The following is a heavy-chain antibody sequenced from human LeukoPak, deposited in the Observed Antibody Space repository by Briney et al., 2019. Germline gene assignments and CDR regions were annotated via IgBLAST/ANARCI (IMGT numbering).Heavy chain of an antibody. D-gene: IGHD6-6*01. CDR2: INQDGSEK. CDR3: ARCSSMKGRFDP. CDR1: GFTFRTYW. Sequence: GGSLRLSCAASGFTFRTYWMSWVRQAPGKGLEWVANINQDGSEKYYVDSVKGRFTISRDNARNSLYLQMNSLRAEDTAVYYCARCSSMKGRFDPWGQGTLVTVSS. V-gene: IGHV3-7*01. J-gene: IGHJ5*02.